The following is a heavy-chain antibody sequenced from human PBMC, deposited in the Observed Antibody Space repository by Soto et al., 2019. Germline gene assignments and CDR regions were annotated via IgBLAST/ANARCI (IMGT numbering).Heavy chain of an antibody. CDR2: ISTFNGET. D-gene: IGHD2-2*01. V-gene: IGHV1-18*01. CDR1: GYTFNTYG. CDR3: ARDVGYCSSSTYPIDH. J-gene: IGHJ4*02. Sequence: ASVKVSCKASGYTFNTYGISWVRQAPGQGLEWMGWISTFNGETRYAQKFQARVTVTTDTSTTTGYMELRSLRSDDTAVYYCARDVGYCSSSTYPIDHWGQGTLVTVSS.